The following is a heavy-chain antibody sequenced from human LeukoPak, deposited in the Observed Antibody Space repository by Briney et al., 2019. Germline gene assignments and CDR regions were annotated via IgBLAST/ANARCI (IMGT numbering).Heavy chain of an antibody. Sequence: PSETLSLTCAVSGGSVSSRYLWGWIRQPPGKELEWIGSISYSGNADYNPSLRSRVTLSVDTSKNQFSLKLTSVTAADSAVYYCAGLGVMVLVYQSESWGQGTPVTVSS. V-gene: IGHV4-39*07. J-gene: IGHJ5*02. CDR2: ISYSGNA. CDR3: AGLGVMVLVYQSES. D-gene: IGHD2/OR15-2a*01. CDR1: GGSVSSRYL.